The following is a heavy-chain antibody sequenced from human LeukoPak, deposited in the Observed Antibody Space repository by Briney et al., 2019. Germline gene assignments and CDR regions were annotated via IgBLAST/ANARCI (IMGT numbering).Heavy chain of an antibody. CDR1: GVSISSSSYY. Sequence: SETLSLTCSVSGVSISSSSYYWGWIRQPPGKGLEWIGSIYYSGSTYYNPSLKSRVTISVDTSKNQFSLKLSSVTAADTAVYYCARRMITFGGNDYWGQGTLVTVSS. V-gene: IGHV4-39*01. CDR2: IYYSGST. D-gene: IGHD3-16*01. CDR3: ARRMITFGGNDY. J-gene: IGHJ4*02.